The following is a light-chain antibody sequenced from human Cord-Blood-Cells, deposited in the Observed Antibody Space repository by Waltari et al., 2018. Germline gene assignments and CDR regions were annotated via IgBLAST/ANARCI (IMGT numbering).Light chain of an antibody. J-gene: IGKJ4*01. CDR2: DAS. Sequence: EIVLTQSPATLSLSPGERATLSCRASQSVSSYLAWYQQKPGQAPRLLIYDASNRATGIPARFSGSGSGTDFTLTISSLEPEDFAVYYCQQYGSSPLFGGGTKVEIK. CDR3: QQYGSSPL. CDR1: QSVSSY. V-gene: IGKV3-11*01.